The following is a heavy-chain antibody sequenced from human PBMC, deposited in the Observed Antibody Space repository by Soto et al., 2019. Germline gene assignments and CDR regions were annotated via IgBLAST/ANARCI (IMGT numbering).Heavy chain of an antibody. CDR3: ARAGYYYGSGFHFDC. CDR2: IYNSGST. V-gene: IGHV4-59*08. J-gene: IGHJ4*02. D-gene: IGHD3-10*01. Sequence: QVQLQESGPGLVKPSETLSLTCTVSGGSISSYYWSWIRQPPGKGLEWIGYIYNSGSTNYNPSLKSRVTISVDTSKNQFSLKLSSVTAADTAVYYCARAGYYYGSGFHFDCWGQGTLVTVSS. CDR1: GGSISSYY.